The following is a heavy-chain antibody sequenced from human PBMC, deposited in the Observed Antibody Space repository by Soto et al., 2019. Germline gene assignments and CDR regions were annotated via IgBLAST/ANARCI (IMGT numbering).Heavy chain of an antibody. D-gene: IGHD2-2*01. CDR1: GFTFSSYD. Sequence: GGSLRLSCAVSGFTFSSYDMHWVRQAPGKGLEWLAVVSFDGSNRYYVDYVKGRFTISRDNSKNTLYLQMNSLRAEDTAVYYCARGGYDIVVVPAADDAFDIWGQGTMVTV. J-gene: IGHJ3*02. V-gene: IGHV3-30*03. CDR2: VSFDGSNR. CDR3: ARGGYDIVVVPAADDAFDI.